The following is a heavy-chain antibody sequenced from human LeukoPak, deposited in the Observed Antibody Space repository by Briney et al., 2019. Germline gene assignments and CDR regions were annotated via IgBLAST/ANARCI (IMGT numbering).Heavy chain of an antibody. D-gene: IGHD5-24*01. CDR2: IHDSGTT. Sequence: SETLSLTCTVSGGSISTYYWSWIRQPPGKGLEWIGYIHDSGTTSYNPSLKSRVTISVDMSENQLSLGLTSVSAADTAIYYCARGGREGYNSFAYWGQGTLVTVSS. V-gene: IGHV4-59*01. CDR1: GGSISTYY. J-gene: IGHJ4*02. CDR3: ARGGREGYNSFAY.